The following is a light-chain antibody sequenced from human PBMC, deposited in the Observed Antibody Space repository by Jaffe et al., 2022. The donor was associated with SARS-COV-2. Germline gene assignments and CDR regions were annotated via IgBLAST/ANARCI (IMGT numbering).Light chain of an antibody. J-gene: IGLJ1*01. Sequence: QSSLTQPASVSGSPGQSITISCTGTNSDVGGHKYVSWYQHHPGKAPKLMIYEVSNRPSGVPDRFSGSKSGNAASLTISGLQAEDDADYYCSSYTNSSSPYVFGTGTKVTVL. V-gene: IGLV2-14*01. CDR1: NSDVGGHKY. CDR2: EVS. CDR3: SSYTNSSSPYV.